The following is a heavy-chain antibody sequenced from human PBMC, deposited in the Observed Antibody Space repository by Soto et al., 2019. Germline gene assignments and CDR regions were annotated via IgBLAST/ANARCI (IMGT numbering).Heavy chain of an antibody. V-gene: IGHV3-23*01. CDR2: ISGSGGST. CDR3: AKTGDIVATIFDY. Sequence: EVELLESRGGLVQPGGSLRLSCAASGFTFSSYAMSWVRQAPGKGLEWVSAISGSGGSTYYADSVKGRFTISRDNSKNTLYLQMNSLRAEDTAVYYCAKTGDIVATIFDYWGQGTLVTVSS. J-gene: IGHJ4*02. D-gene: IGHD5-12*01. CDR1: GFTFSSYA.